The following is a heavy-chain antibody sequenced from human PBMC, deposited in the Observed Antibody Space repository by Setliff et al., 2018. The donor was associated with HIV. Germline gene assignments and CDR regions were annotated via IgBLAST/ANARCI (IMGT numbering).Heavy chain of an antibody. J-gene: IGHJ5*02. V-gene: IGHV3-73*01. Sequence: PGGSLRLSCAASGFTFSNAWMSWVRQAPGKGLEWVGRIKTQPSNYATAHGASMEGRFTISRDDSKSTAYLQLSSLKVEDTAVYFCAASADGDCATTSCTNWFDPWGQGTLVTVSS. CDR2: IKTQPSNYAT. D-gene: IGHD2-21*01. CDR1: GFTFSNAW. CDR3: AASADGDCATTSCTNWFDP.